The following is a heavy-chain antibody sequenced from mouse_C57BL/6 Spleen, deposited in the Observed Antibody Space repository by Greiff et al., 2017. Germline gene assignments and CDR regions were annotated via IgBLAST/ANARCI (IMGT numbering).Heavy chain of an antibody. CDR3: TRGLLRNY. V-gene: IGHV1-15*01. CDR2: IDPETGGT. Sequence: VQLQQSGAELVRPGASVTLSCKASGYTFTDYEMHWVKQTPVHGLEWIGAIDPETGGTAYNQKFKGKAILTAAKSSSTAYMELRSLTSEDSAVYYCTRGLLRNYWGQGTTLTVSS. CDR1: GYTFTDYE. J-gene: IGHJ2*01. D-gene: IGHD1-1*01.